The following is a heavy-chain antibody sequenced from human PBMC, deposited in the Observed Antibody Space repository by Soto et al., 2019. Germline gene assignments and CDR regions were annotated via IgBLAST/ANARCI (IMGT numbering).Heavy chain of an antibody. CDR3: AIELFYCDSNGYYGVDY. Sequence: GGSLRLSCAASGFTLSSYSMNWVRQAPGKGLEWVSYISSSSSTIYYADSVKGRFTISRDNAKNSLYLQMNSLRNEDTVVYYCAIELFYCDSNGYYGVDYWGQGTLVTVSS. CDR1: GFTLSSYS. D-gene: IGHD3-22*01. CDR2: ISSSSSTI. J-gene: IGHJ4*02. V-gene: IGHV3-48*02.